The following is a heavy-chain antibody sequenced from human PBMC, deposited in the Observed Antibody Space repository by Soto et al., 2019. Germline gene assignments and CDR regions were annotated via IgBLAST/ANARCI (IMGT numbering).Heavy chain of an antibody. CDR2: ISAYNGNT. V-gene: IGHV1-18*01. Sequence: QVQLVQSGAEVKKPGASVKVSCKASGYTFTSYGISWVRQAPGQGLEWMGWISAYNGNTNYAQKLQGRVTMTTDTATSTAYMELRSLRSDATAVYYCARDGSGSMFLYYYYGMDVWGQGTTVTVSS. D-gene: IGHD3-10*01. J-gene: IGHJ6*02. CDR1: GYTFTSYG. CDR3: ARDGSGSMFLYYYYGMDV.